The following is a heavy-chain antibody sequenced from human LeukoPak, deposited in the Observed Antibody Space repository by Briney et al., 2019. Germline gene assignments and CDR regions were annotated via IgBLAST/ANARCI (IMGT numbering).Heavy chain of an antibody. CDR2: INDDGSAT. Sequence: GGSLRLSCAASGLTFSNYWMHWVRQVPGKGLVWVSRINDDGSATFYADSVKGRFTISRDNAKNSLYLQMNSLRAEDTAVYYCARDQGFSYYFYYMDVWGKGTTVTVSS. CDR1: GLTFSNYW. V-gene: IGHV3-74*01. CDR3: ARDQGFSYYFYYMDV. D-gene: IGHD3-3*01. J-gene: IGHJ6*03.